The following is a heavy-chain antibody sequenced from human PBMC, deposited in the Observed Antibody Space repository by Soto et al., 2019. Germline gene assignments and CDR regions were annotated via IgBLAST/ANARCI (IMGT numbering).Heavy chain of an antibody. CDR2: ISGSGGSS. J-gene: IGHJ4*02. V-gene: IGHV3-23*01. CDR1: GFTVSNYA. D-gene: IGHD2-2*01. CDR3: AKKSTDSSYYSDY. Sequence: EVQLLESGGGLVQPGGSRRLSCATSGFTVSNYAMSWVRQAPGKGLEWVSGISGSGGSSYYADSVKGRFTISRDNSKNTLNLQMDSLRAEDTAVYYCAKKSTDSSYYSDYWGQGTVVTVSS.